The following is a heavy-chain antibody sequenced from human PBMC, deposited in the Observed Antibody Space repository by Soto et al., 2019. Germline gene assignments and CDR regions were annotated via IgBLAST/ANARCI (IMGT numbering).Heavy chain of an antibody. Sequence: PGGSLRLSCAACGFTFSNYAMHWVRQAPGKGLEWVAVIWSDGSNKYYADSVKGRFTISRDNSKNTLYLQMSSLRAEDTAVYYCARDNWNYVSAFDIWGQGTMVTVSS. J-gene: IGHJ3*02. CDR1: GFTFSNYA. D-gene: IGHD1-7*01. CDR3: ARDNWNYVSAFDI. V-gene: IGHV3-33*08. CDR2: IWSDGSNK.